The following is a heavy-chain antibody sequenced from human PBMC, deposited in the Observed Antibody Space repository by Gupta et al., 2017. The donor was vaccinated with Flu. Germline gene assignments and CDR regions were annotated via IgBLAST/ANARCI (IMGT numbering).Heavy chain of an antibody. V-gene: IGHV3-33*01. CDR1: GFNLSTYG. CDR3: AREDGNSWYDCDY. Sequence: QVQLVESGGGVVQPGRSLRLSSAASGFNLSTYGMHWVRQAPGKGLEWVAIIWNDGTKKYYEDSVKGRFTIARDNSKNKLYLQMDSLRAEDTAVDDGAREDGNSWYDCDYWGQGTLGTVSP. J-gene: IGHJ4*02. D-gene: IGHD6-13*01. CDR2: IWNDGTKK.